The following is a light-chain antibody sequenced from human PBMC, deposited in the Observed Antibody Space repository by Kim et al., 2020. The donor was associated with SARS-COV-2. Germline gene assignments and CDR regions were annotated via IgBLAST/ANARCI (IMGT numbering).Light chain of an antibody. Sequence: LSPGERATLSCRASQSISSSYLAWYQQKPGQAPRLLIYGASSRATGIPDRFSGSGSGTDFTLTISRLEPEDFAVYYCQQFGSSPTFGPGTKVDIK. CDR3: QQFGSSPT. CDR1: QSISSSY. J-gene: IGKJ3*01. CDR2: GAS. V-gene: IGKV3-20*01.